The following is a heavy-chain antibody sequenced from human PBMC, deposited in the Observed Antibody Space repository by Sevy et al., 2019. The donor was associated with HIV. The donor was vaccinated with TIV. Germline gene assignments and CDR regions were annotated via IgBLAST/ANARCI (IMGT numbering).Heavy chain of an antibody. V-gene: IGHV4-34*01. D-gene: IGHD2-2*01. CDR1: DGSFSGYY. Sequence: SETLSLTCAVHDGSFSGYYWNWIRHLPGKGLEWIGEIKESGITYYNPSLKSRVTISVDTSKKQFSLKLNSVTAVDSAVYFCARSPPVVVVPGAPSWFDPWGQGTLVTVSS. CDR3: ARSPPVVVVPGAPSWFDP. J-gene: IGHJ5*02. CDR2: IKESGIT.